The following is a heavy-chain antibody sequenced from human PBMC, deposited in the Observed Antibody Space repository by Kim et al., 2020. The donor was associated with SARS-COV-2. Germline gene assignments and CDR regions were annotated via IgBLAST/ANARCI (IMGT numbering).Heavy chain of an antibody. D-gene: IGHD3-10*01. Sequence: QPSLKGRVTISVDRAKNQFSLNLGSVTAADTAVYFCASSFEAVRGFDSWGQGTLVTVSS. V-gene: IGHV4-30-2*01. CDR3: ASSFEAVRGFDS. J-gene: IGHJ4*02.